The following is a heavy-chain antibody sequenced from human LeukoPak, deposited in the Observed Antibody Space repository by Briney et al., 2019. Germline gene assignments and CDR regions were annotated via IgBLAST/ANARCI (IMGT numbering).Heavy chain of an antibody. CDR1: GGTFSSYA. CDR2: LIPIFGTA. D-gene: IGHD3-3*01. V-gene: IGHV1-69*05. CDR3: ARDTTIFGVASYYYYMDV. J-gene: IGHJ6*03. Sequence: SVKVSCKASGGTFSSYAISWVRQAPGQGLEWMGRLIPIFGTAKYAQKLQGRVTITTDESTSTAYMELSSLRSEDTAVYYCARDTTIFGVASYYYYMDVWGKGTTVTVSS.